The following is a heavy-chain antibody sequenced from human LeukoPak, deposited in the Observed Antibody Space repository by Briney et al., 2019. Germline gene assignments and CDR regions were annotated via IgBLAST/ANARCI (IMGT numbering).Heavy chain of an antibody. V-gene: IGHV4-39*07. CDR2: IYYSGYT. Sequence: PSETLSLTCTVSGGSINNSRYFWGWIRQPPGKGLDWIATIYYSGYTYYNPSLKSRLTISVDTSKNQFSLKLSSVTPADTAVYYCAREVRAYNGYSFDYWGQGTLVAVSS. CDR1: GGSINNSRYF. CDR3: AREVRAYNGYSFDY. J-gene: IGHJ4*02. D-gene: IGHD5-12*01.